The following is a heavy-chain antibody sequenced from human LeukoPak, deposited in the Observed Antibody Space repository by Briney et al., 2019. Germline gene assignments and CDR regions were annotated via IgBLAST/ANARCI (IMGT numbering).Heavy chain of an antibody. D-gene: IGHD5-12*01. Sequence: GGSLRLSCAAYGFTFNNYAMSWVRQGPGKGLEWVSTISGSGSNTYYADSVKGRYTISRDNSKNTLYLQMNSLRAEDTAVYYCAKSVRGYTYYFDCWGQGTLVTVSS. CDR2: ISGSGSNT. CDR1: GFTFNNYA. CDR3: AKSVRGYTYYFDC. J-gene: IGHJ4*02. V-gene: IGHV3-23*01.